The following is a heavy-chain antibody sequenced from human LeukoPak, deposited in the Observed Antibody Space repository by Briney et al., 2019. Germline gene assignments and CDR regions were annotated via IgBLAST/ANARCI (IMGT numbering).Heavy chain of an antibody. D-gene: IGHD3-10*01. Sequence: GESLKISCKGSGYSFTNYWIGWVRQMPGKGLEWMGIMYPGDSDARYSPSSQGQITISADKSISTTYLQWSSLKASDTAIYYCAASTYGSGSYEAFDSWGQGTLVSVSS. J-gene: IGHJ4*02. V-gene: IGHV5-51*01. CDR1: GYSFTNYW. CDR2: MYPGDSDA. CDR3: AASTYGSGSYEAFDS.